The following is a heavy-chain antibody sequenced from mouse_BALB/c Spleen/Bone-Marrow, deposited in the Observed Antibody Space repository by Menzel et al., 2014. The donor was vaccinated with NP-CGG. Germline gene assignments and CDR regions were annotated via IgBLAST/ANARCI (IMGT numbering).Heavy chain of an antibody. D-gene: IGHD3-2*02. Sequence: VKVEESGPGLVAPSQSLSITCTVSGFSLSRYSVHWFRQPPGKGLEWLGMIWGGGSTDYNSALKSRLSISKDNSKSQVFLKMNSLQTDNTAMYYCARNSGTWGFDYWGQGTTLTVSS. V-gene: IGHV2-6-4*01. CDR2: IWGGGST. J-gene: IGHJ2*01. CDR3: ARNSGTWGFDY. CDR1: GFSLSRYS.